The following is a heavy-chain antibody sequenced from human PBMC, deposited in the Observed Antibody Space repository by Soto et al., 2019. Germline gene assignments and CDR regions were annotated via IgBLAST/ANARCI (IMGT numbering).Heavy chain of an antibody. CDR2: ISGSGGST. D-gene: IGHD3-22*01. J-gene: IGHJ4*02. CDR3: EKDLNYYDSSSSAY. CDR1: GFTFSSDA. Sequence: GGSLRLSCAASGFTFSSDAMSWVGKAPGKGLEWVSAISGSGGSTYYAYSWKGRFTISRDNSKNTLYLQMNSLRAEDTAVYYCEKDLNYYDSSSSAYWGQGTQVTVSS. V-gene: IGHV3-23*01.